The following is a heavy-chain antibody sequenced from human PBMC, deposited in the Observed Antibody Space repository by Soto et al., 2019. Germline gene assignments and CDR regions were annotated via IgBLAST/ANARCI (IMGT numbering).Heavy chain of an antibody. V-gene: IGHV4-61*01. CDR2: IYYSGST. D-gene: IGHD4-4*01. Sequence: PSETLSLTCTVSGGSVSSGSYYWSWIRQPPGKGLEWIGYIYYSGSTNYNHSLKSRVTISVDTSKNQFSLKLSSVTAADTAVYYCARVSTVTSRYYYYGMDVWGQGTTVTVSS. CDR1: GGSVSSGSYY. J-gene: IGHJ6*02. CDR3: ARVSTVTSRYYYYGMDV.